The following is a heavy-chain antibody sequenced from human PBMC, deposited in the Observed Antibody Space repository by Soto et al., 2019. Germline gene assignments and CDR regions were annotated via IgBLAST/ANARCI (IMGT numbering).Heavy chain of an antibody. V-gene: IGHV4-59*01. Sequence: SETLSLTCNVSGGSISGYYWNWVRQTPEKGLEWIGYIDYSGTTKYNPSLKSRVSISIDTPKKQFSLKLSSVTTADTAIYYCARDQGYAAGMDVWGQGTTVTVSS. CDR3: ARDQGYAAGMDV. J-gene: IGHJ6*02. CDR1: GGSISGYY. D-gene: IGHD6-25*01. CDR2: IDYSGTT.